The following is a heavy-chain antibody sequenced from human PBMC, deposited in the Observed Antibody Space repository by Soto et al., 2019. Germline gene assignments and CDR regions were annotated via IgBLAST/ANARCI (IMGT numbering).Heavy chain of an antibody. D-gene: IGHD3-10*01. CDR2: INTGNGNT. CDR1: GYTFTNYA. Sequence: QVQLVQSGAEVKKPGAAVRVSCKASGYTFTNYALHWVRQAPGERLEWMGWINTGNGNTKYSQKFQGRVTITRDTSASTAYMELSSLRSEDTAVYYCARAHGGYYYGSGTDYWGQGTLVTVSS. V-gene: IGHV1-3*04. CDR3: ARAHGGYYYGSGTDY. J-gene: IGHJ4*02.